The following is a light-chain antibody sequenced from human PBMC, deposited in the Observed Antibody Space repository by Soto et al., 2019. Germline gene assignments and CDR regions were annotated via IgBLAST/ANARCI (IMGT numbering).Light chain of an antibody. Sequence: DILMTQSPSTLSASVGDRVTTTCRASQSISVWLAWYQQKSGKVPKLLISKASNLETGVPSRFSGSGSGTEFTLTISSLQPDDFATYYCQRYNNLWTFGQGTKVEI. J-gene: IGKJ1*01. V-gene: IGKV1-5*03. CDR3: QRYNNLWT. CDR1: QSISVW. CDR2: KAS.